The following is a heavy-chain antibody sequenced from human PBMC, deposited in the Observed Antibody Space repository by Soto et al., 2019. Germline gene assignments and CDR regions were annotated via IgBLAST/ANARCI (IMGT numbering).Heavy chain of an antibody. J-gene: IGHJ6*02. CDR3: ARDGIVVVPAAGGYGMDV. CDR1: GGSISSGDYY. V-gene: IGHV4-30-4*01. CDR2: IYYSGST. Sequence: PSETLSLTYTVSGGSISSGDYYWSWIRQPPGKGLEWNGYIYYSGSTYYNPSLKSRVTISVDTSKNQFSLKLSSVTAADTAVYYCARDGIVVVPAAGGYGMDVWGQGTTVTVSS. D-gene: IGHD2-2*01.